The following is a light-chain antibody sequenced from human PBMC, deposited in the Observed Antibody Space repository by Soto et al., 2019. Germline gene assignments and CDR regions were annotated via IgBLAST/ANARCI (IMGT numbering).Light chain of an antibody. CDR1: QIIMRKY. J-gene: IGKJ4*01. V-gene: IGKV3-20*01. CDR3: QQYYTTPLT. CDR2: DAS. Sequence: EIVLTHSPGTLSLSPGERATLSCRASQIIMRKYLAWYQQRFGQAPRLLIYDASRRATGIPDRFSGSGSGTDFTLTISSLQAEDVAVYYCQQYYTTPLTFGGGTKVDIK.